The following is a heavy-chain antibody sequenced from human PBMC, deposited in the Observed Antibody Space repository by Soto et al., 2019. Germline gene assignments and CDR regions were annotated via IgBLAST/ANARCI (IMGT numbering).Heavy chain of an antibody. V-gene: IGHV1-24*01. Sequence: QVQLVQSGAEVKKPGASVKVSCKVSGYTLTELSMHWVRQAPGKGLEWMGGFDPEDGETIYAQKFQGRVTMTEDTSTDTAYMELSSLRSEDTAVYYCATEAPTGHLTLDYYYYGMDVWGQGTTVTVSS. D-gene: IGHD2-8*02. CDR2: FDPEDGET. CDR3: ATEAPTGHLTLDYYYYGMDV. CDR1: GYTLTELS. J-gene: IGHJ6*02.